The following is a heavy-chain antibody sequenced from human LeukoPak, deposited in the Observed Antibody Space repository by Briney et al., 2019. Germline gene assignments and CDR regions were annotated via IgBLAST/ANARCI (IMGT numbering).Heavy chain of an antibody. Sequence: PGWSLRLSCAGCGFTFDDYAMHWVRQAPGKGLEWVSGTSWNSGSLGYADSVKGRFTISRDNANNSLYLQMNSLRAEDTALYYCATRYGGYGLRYWGQRTPVTVSS. D-gene: IGHD4-17*01. J-gene: IGHJ4*02. V-gene: IGHV3-9*01. CDR2: TSWNSGSL. CDR3: ATRYGGYGLRY. CDR1: GFTFDDYA.